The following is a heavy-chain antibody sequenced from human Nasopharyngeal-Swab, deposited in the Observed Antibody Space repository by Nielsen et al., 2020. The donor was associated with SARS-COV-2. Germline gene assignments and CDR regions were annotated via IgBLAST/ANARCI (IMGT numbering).Heavy chain of an antibody. CDR2: IYYSGST. Sequence: SETLSLTCTVSGGSISSSSYYWGWIRQPPGKGLDWIGSIYYSGSTYYNPSLKSRVTTSVDTSKNQFSLKLSSVTAADTAVYYCANLYDSSGYYQPYFDYWGQGTLVTVSS. J-gene: IGHJ4*02. CDR1: GGSISSSSYY. CDR3: ANLYDSSGYYQPYFDY. D-gene: IGHD3-22*01. V-gene: IGHV4-39*01.